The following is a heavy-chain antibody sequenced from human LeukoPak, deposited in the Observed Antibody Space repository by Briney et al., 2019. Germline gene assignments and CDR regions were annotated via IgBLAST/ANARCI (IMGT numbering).Heavy chain of an antibody. CDR3: ARGPPTYAFDI. J-gene: IGHJ3*02. Sequence: SQTLSLTCTVSGGAISSGDYYWSWIRQPPGKGLEWIGYIYYSGSTYYNPSLKSRVTISVDTSKNQFSLKLSSVTAADTAVYYCARGPPTYAFDIWGQGTMVTVSS. CDR2: IYYSGST. CDR1: GGAISSGDYY. V-gene: IGHV4-30-4*08.